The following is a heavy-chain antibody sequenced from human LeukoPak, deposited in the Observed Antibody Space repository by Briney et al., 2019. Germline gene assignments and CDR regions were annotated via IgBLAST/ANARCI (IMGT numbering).Heavy chain of an antibody. V-gene: IGHV3-21*01. Sequence: PGGSLRLSCAASGFTFSSYSMNWVRQAPGKGLEWVSSISSSSSYIYYADSVKGRFTISRDNAKNSLYMQMNSLRAEDTAVYYCASQYYYDSSGYYYPHVEVDYWGQGTLVTVSS. CDR2: ISSSSSYI. CDR1: GFTFSSYS. D-gene: IGHD3-22*01. CDR3: ASQYYYDSSGYYYPHVEVDY. J-gene: IGHJ4*02.